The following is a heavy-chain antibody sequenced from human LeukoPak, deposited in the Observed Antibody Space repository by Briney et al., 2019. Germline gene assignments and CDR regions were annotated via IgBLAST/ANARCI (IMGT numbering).Heavy chain of an antibody. D-gene: IGHD1-26*01. CDR1: GFTFSSYW. J-gene: IGHJ4*02. V-gene: IGHV3-21*01. CDR2: ISSSSSYI. CDR3: ARDRGTLYSPVDY. Sequence: PGGSLRLSCAASGFTFSSYWMHWVRQAPGKGLVWVSSISSSSSYIYYADSVKGRFTISRDNAKNSLYLQMNSLRAEDTAVYYCARDRGTLYSPVDYWGQGTLVTVSS.